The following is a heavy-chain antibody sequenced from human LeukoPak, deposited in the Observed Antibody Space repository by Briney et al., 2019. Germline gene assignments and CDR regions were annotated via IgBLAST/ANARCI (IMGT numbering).Heavy chain of an antibody. V-gene: IGHV4-61*02. CDR1: GGSISSGSYY. Sequence: SQTLSLTCTGSGGSISSGSYYWSWIRQPAGKGLEWIGRIYTSGSTNYNPSLKSRVTISVDTSKNQFSLKLSSVTAADTAVYYCARENVLYCGGDCATYAFDIWGQGTMVTVSS. CDR2: IYTSGST. J-gene: IGHJ3*02. D-gene: IGHD2-21*02. CDR3: ARENVLYCGGDCATYAFDI.